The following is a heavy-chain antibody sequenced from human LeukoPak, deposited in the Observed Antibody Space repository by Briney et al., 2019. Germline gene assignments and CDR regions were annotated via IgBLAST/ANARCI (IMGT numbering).Heavy chain of an antibody. CDR3: ARGGYGSGSYPYYYYYYGMDV. V-gene: IGHV4-34*01. D-gene: IGHD3-10*01. J-gene: IGHJ6*02. CDR2: INHSGST. Sequence: SETLSLTCAVYGGSFSGYYWSWIRQPPGKGLEWIGEINHSGSTNYNPSLKSRVTISVDTSKNQFSLKLSSVTAADTAVYYCARGGYGSGSYPYYYYYYGMDVWGQGTTVAVSS. CDR1: GGSFSGYY.